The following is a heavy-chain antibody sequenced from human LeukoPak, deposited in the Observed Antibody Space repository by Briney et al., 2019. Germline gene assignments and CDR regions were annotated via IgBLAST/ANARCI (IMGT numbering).Heavy chain of an antibody. J-gene: IGHJ6*02. Sequence: PGGSLRLSCAASGFTFSNAGMSWVRQAPGKGLEWVGRIKSKTGGGTTDYAAPVKGRFTISRDDSKNTLYLQMNSLKTEDTAVYYCTTDLATRYYYYYGMDVWGQGTTVTVSS. V-gene: IGHV3-15*01. CDR2: IKSKTGGGTT. D-gene: IGHD5-12*01. CDR1: GFTFSNAG. CDR3: TTDLATRYYYYYGMDV.